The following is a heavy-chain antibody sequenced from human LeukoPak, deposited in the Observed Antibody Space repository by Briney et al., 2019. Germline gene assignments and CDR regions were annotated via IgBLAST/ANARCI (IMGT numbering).Heavy chain of an antibody. J-gene: IGHJ5*02. CDR2: IYTSGST. V-gene: IGHV4-4*07. CDR1: GVSISSYY. D-gene: IGHD2-2*01. Sequence: MSSETLSLTCTVSGVSISSYYWSWIRQPAGKGLEWIGRIYTSGSTNYNPSLKSRVTMSVDTSKNQFSLKLSSVTAADTAVYYCARSQYCSSTSCYDWFDPWGQGTLVTVSS. CDR3: ARSQYCSSTSCYDWFDP.